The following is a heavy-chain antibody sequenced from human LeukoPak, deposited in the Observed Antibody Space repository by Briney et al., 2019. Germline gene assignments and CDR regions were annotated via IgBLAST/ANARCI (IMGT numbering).Heavy chain of an antibody. Sequence: GRSLRLSCAASGFTFSTYGMHWVRQAPGKGLEWVAVISYDGSNQYYADSVKGRFTISRDNSKNTLYLQMNSLRAEDTAVYYCAKEAHSSGWYTYYFDYWGQGTLVTVSS. V-gene: IGHV3-30*18. CDR2: ISYDGSNQ. J-gene: IGHJ4*02. D-gene: IGHD6-19*01. CDR3: AKEAHSSGWYTYYFDY. CDR1: GFTFSTYG.